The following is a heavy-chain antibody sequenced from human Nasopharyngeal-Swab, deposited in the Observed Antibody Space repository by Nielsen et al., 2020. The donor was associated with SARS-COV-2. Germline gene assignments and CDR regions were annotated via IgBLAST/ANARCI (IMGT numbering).Heavy chain of an antibody. D-gene: IGHD6-19*01. CDR3: AKDLGIAVAGTGHDL. J-gene: IGHJ5*02. CDR1: GFSFDDYA. Sequence: GGSLRLSCAASGFSFDDYAMHWVRQAPGKGLEWVSGISWNSGRIGYADSVKGRFIISRDNAKNSLFLQMNSLRAEDTALYYCAKDLGIAVAGTGHDLWGQGTLVTVSS. CDR2: ISWNSGRI. V-gene: IGHV3-9*01.